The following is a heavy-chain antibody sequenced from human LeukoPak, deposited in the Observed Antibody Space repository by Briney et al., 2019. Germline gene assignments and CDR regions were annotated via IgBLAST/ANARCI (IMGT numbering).Heavy chain of an antibody. CDR3: VRGPALGVRGAHLDY. D-gene: IGHD3-10*01. CDR1: GFTFSNNW. Sequence: PGGSLRLSCAASGFTFSNNWMHWVRQAPGKGLVWVSRIKGDGSSTSYADFVKGRFTVSRDNAKNTLFLQMNSLRVEDTAVYYCVRGPALGVRGAHLDYWGQGILVTVSS. V-gene: IGHV3-74*01. CDR2: IKGDGSST. J-gene: IGHJ4*02.